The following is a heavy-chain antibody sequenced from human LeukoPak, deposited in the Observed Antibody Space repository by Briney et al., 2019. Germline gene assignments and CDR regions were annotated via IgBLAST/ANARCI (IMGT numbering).Heavy chain of an antibody. CDR2: IWYDGSNK. CDR3: ARDRIAAAGTGLDP. D-gene: IGHD6-13*01. J-gene: IGHJ5*02. V-gene: IGHV3-33*01. Sequence: GGSLRLSCAASGFTLSSYGMHWVRQAPGKGLEWVAVIWYDGSNKYYADSVKGRFTISRDNSKNTLYLQMNSLRAEDTAVYYCARDRIAAAGTGLDPWGQGTLVTVSS. CDR1: GFTLSSYG.